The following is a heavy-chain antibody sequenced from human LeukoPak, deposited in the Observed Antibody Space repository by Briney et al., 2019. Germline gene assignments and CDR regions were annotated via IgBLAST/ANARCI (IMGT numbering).Heavy chain of an antibody. D-gene: IGHD6-19*01. V-gene: IGHV4-4*02. CDR1: GGSISSSNW. CDR2: IYHSGST. CDR3: ASSTSVAGTWHRVSGDY. J-gene: IGHJ4*02. Sequence: PSETLSLTCAVSGGSISSSNWWSWVRQPPGKGLEWIGEIYHSGSTNYNPSLKSRVTISVDKSKNQFSLKLSSVTAADTAVYYCASSTSVAGTWHRVSGDYWGQGTLVTVSS.